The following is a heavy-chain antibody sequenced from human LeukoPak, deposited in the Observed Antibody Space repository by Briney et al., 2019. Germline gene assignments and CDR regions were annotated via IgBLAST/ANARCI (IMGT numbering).Heavy chain of an antibody. V-gene: IGHV5-51*01. CDR2: IYPGDSDT. Sequence: GESLKISCKGSGYSFTRYWIGWVRQMPGKGLEWMGSIYPGDSDTRYSPSFQGQVTISADKSISTAYLQWSSLKASDTAMYYCARRPATYGSGSYYGDYWGQGTLVTVSS. J-gene: IGHJ4*02. CDR1: GYSFTRYW. D-gene: IGHD3-10*01. CDR3: ARRPATYGSGSYYGDY.